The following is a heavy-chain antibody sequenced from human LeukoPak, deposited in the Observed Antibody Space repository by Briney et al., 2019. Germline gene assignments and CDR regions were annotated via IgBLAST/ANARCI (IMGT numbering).Heavy chain of an antibody. CDR2: IYYSGST. CDR1: GGSISGSSYY. CDR3: ARESGYYDSSDLPIDY. J-gene: IGHJ4*02. D-gene: IGHD3-22*01. V-gene: IGHV4-39*07. Sequence: SETLSLTCTVSGGSISGSSYYWGWIRQPPGKGLEWIGSIYYSGSTYYNPSLKSRVTISVDMSKNQFSLKLSSVTAADTAVYYCARESGYYDSSDLPIDYWGQGTLVTVSS.